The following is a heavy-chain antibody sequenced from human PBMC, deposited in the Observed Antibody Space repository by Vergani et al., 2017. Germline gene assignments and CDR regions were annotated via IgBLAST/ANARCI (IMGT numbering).Heavy chain of an antibody. CDR1: GYTFTSYG. J-gene: IGHJ3*02. D-gene: IGHD1-26*01. CDR2: MNPNSGNT. Sequence: QVQLVQSGAEVKKPGSSVKVSCKASGYTFTSYGISWVRQAPGQGLEWMGWMNPNSGNTGYAQKFQGRVTMTRDTSISTAYMELSRLRSDDTAVYYCARDRSWELLVVGAFDIWGQGTMVTVSS. V-gene: IGHV1-8*02. CDR3: ARDRSWELLVVGAFDI.